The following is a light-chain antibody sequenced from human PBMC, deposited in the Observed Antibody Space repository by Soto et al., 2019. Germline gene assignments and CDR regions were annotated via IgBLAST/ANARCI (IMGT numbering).Light chain of an antibody. Sequence: QSALTQPPSASGSPVQSVTISCTGTSSDVGGYNYVSWYQQHPDKAPKLMIYEVTKRPSGVPDRFSGSKSGNTASLTVSGLQAEDEADYYCASYAGSNNFVVFGGGTKLTVL. CDR1: SSDVGGYNY. CDR2: EVT. CDR3: ASYAGSNNFVV. J-gene: IGLJ2*01. V-gene: IGLV2-8*01.